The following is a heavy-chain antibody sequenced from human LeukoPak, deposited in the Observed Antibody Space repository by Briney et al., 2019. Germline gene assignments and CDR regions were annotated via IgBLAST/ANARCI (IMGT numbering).Heavy chain of an antibody. CDR2: IYYSGST. V-gene: IGHV4-31*03. J-gene: IGHJ1*01. Sequence: SETLSLTCTVSGGSISSGGYYWSWIRHHPGKGLEWIGYIYYSGSTYYNPSLKSRVTISVETSKNQFSLKQSSVTAADMAVYYCAGSTATRADFQHWGQGTLVTVSS. CDR3: AGSTATRADFQH. CDR1: GGSISSGGYY. D-gene: IGHD1-14*01.